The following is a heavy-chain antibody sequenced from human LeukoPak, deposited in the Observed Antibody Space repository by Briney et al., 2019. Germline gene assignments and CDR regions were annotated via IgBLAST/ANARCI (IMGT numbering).Heavy chain of an antibody. D-gene: IGHD3-22*01. V-gene: IGHV1-3*01. CDR1: GYTFTSYA. CDR3: AGVYYYDSSGYYFFGY. CDR2: INAGNGNT. Sequence: ASVKVSCKASGYTFTSYAMHWVRQAPGQRLEWMGWINAGNGNTKYSQKFQGRVTITRDTSASTAYMELSSLRSEDTAVYYCAGVYYYDSSGYYFFGYWGQGTLVTVSS. J-gene: IGHJ4*02.